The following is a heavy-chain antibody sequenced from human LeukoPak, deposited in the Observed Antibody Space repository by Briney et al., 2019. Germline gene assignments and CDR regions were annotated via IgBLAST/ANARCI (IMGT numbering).Heavy chain of an antibody. Sequence: AGGSLRLSCAASGFTFSNYWMHWVRQAPGKGLVWVSRIDGDGTTANYAESVKGRFTISRDNANNTLYLQINSLSAEDTAVYYCYVHHYYYYMDVWGKGTTVTVSS. J-gene: IGHJ6*03. CDR3: YVHHYYYYMDV. D-gene: IGHD3-16*01. CDR1: GFTFSNYW. V-gene: IGHV3-74*01. CDR2: IDGDGTTA.